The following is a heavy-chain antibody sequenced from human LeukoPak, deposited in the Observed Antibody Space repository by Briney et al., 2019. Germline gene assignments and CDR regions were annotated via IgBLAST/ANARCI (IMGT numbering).Heavy chain of an antibody. J-gene: IGHJ3*02. CDR3: ARGSKTLRFLEWLLTYDAFDI. D-gene: IGHD3-3*01. V-gene: IGHV1-8*03. CDR2: MNPNSGNT. Sequence: ASVKVSCKASGYTFTSYDINWVRQATGQGLEWMGWMNPNSGNTGYAQKFQGRVTITRNTSISTAYMELSSLRSEDTAVYYCARGSKTLRFLEWLLTYDAFDIWGQGTMVTVSS. CDR1: GYTFTSYD.